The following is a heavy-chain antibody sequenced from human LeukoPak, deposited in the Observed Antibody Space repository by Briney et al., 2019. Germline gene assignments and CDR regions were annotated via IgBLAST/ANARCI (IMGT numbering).Heavy chain of an antibody. Sequence: GASVKVSCKASGYTFTSYAMHWVRQAPGQGLEWMGGIIPIFGTANYAQKFQGRVTITADESTSTAYMELSSLRSEDTAVYYCARDGDGMDVWGQGTTVTVSS. CDR1: GYTFTSYA. CDR2: IIPIFGTA. J-gene: IGHJ6*02. V-gene: IGHV1-69*13. D-gene: IGHD3-16*01. CDR3: ARDGDGMDV.